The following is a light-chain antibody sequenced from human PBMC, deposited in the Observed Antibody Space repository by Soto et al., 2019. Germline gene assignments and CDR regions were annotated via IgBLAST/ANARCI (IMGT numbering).Light chain of an antibody. CDR1: SSDVGGYNY. Sequence: QSALTQPPSASGSPAQSVTISCTGTSSDVGGYNYVSWYQQHPGKAPKLIIYEVSKRPSGVPDRFSGSKSGNTASLTVSGLQAEDEADYYCSSYAGSNNRYVFGTGTKVTVL. CDR2: EVS. CDR3: SSYAGSNNRYV. J-gene: IGLJ1*01. V-gene: IGLV2-8*01.